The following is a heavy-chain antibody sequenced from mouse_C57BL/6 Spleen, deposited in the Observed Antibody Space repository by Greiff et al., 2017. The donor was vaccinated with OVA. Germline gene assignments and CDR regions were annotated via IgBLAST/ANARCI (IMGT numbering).Heavy chain of an antibody. Sequence: QVQLQQSGPELVKPGASVKISCKASGYAFSSSWMNWVKQRPGKGLEWIGRIYPGDGDTNYNGKFKGKATLTADKSSSTAYMQLSSLTSEDSAVYFCAREGVIDTTVVADYWGQGTTLTVSS. CDR1: GYAFSSSW. CDR2: IYPGDGDT. J-gene: IGHJ2*01. D-gene: IGHD1-1*01. V-gene: IGHV1-82*01. CDR3: AREGVIDTTVVADY.